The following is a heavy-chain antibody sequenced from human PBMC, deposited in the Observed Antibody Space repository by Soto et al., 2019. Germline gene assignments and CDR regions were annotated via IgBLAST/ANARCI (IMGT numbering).Heavy chain of an antibody. CDR1: GFMFSNYW. CDR2: INNDGSDT. CDR3: ARDSWSQNDLSS. D-gene: IGHD3-3*01. V-gene: IGHV3-74*01. J-gene: IGHJ5*02. Sequence: RLSCAASGFMFSNYWMHWVRQGPGKGLEWVSRINNDGSDTAYADSVKGRFTISRDNAKNMLYLQMISLRAEDTAVYYCARDSWSQNDLSSWGQGTLVTVSS.